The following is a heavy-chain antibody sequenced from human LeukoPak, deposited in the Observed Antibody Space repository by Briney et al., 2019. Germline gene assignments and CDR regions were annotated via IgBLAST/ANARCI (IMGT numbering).Heavy chain of an antibody. CDR2: ISAYNGNT. CDR1: GYTFTSYG. V-gene: IGHV1-18*01. J-gene: IGHJ6*02. Sequence: ASVKVSCKASGYTFTSYGISWVRQAPGQGLEWMGWISAYNGNTNYEQKFQGRVTMTTDTFTSTAYMELRSLRSDDTAVYYCARDPAGSGGYYRVFYYYGMDVWGQGTTVTVSS. CDR3: ARDPAGSGGYYRVFYYYGMDV. D-gene: IGHD3-22*01.